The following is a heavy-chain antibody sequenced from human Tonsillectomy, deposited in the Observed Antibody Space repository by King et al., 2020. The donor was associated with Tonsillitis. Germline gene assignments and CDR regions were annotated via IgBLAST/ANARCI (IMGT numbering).Heavy chain of an antibody. J-gene: IGHJ6*03. V-gene: IGHV5-51*03. CDR3: ARLEGGSPYYYYYMDV. D-gene: IGHD3-16*01. Sequence: QLAQSGAEVKKPGDSLKISCRGTGYSFSTYWIGWVRQMPGKGLEWMGITHPGDSDTRYSPSFQGQVTISADKSIDTAYMQWSSLKASDTAIYYCARLEGGSPYYYYYMDVWGKGTTVTVSS. CDR2: THPGDSDT. CDR1: GYSFSTYW.